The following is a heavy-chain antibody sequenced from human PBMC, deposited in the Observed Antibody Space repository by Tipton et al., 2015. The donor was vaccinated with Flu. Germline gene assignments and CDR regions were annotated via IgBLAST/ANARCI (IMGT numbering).Heavy chain of an antibody. CDR2: ISGYHDDT. Sequence: QSGAEVKKPGASMKVSCKVTGYPLSSYGVSWVRQAPGQGLEWMGWISGYHDDTNYAQKFQGRVTMTTDTSTRTAYMELRSLSSDDTAVYYCARPGGPAAVNPFSYFDFWGQGTLVTVSS. CDR3: ARPGGPAAVNPFSYFDF. J-gene: IGHJ4*02. CDR1: GYPLSSYG. D-gene: IGHD2-2*01. V-gene: IGHV1-18*04.